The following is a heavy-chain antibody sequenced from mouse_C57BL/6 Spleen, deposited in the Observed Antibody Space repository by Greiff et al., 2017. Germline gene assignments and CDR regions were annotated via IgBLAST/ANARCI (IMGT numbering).Heavy chain of an antibody. CDR2: IDPETGGT. CDR1: GYTFTDYE. V-gene: IGHV1-15*01. CDR3: TRSTTVVARGFAY. Sequence: VQLQESGAELVRPGASVTLSCKASGYTFTDYEMHWVKQTPVHGLEWIGAIDPETGGTAYTQKFKGKAILTADKSSSTAYMELRSLTSEDSAVYYCTRSTTVVARGFAYWGQGTLVTVSA. J-gene: IGHJ3*01. D-gene: IGHD1-1*01.